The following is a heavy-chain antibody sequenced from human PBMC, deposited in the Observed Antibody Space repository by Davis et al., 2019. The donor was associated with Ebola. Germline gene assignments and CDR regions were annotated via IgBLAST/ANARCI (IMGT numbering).Heavy chain of an antibody. CDR2: ISSSSSYI. Sequence: GESLKISCAASGFTFSSYSMNWVRQAPGKGLEWVSSISSSSSYIYYADSVKGRFTISREISKNTLYLQMNSLRGEDTAVYYCARGPRYFDWFWDYWGQGTLVTVSP. J-gene: IGHJ4*02. V-gene: IGHV3-21*04. CDR3: ARGPRYFDWFWDY. CDR1: GFTFSSYS. D-gene: IGHD3-9*01.